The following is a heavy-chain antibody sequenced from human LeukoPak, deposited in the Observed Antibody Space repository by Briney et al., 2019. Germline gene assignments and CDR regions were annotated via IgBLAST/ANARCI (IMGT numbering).Heavy chain of an antibody. J-gene: IGHJ6*03. CDR3: ASEPHTTRRWLQIHGYQYYMNV. D-gene: IGHD5-24*01. V-gene: IGHV3-48*03. Sequence: GGSLRLSCAASGFTFSSHEMNWVRQAPGKGLEWISYVSNSGSTIYYADSVKGRFTISRDNAKNSLYLQMNSLRAEDTAVYYCASEPHTTRRWLQIHGYQYYMNVWGKGTTVTDSS. CDR1: GFTFSSHE. CDR2: VSNSGSTI.